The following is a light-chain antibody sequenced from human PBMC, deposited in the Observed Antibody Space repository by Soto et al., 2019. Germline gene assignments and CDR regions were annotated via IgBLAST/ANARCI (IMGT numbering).Light chain of an antibody. CDR2: EVS. CDR3: SSYTSSSPYV. J-gene: IGLJ1*01. CDR1: SSDVGGYNY. V-gene: IGLV2-14*01. Sequence: QSALTQPASVSGSPGQSITISCTGTSSDVGGYNYVSWYQHHPGKAPKLMIYEVSNRPSGVSNRFSGSKSDNTASLTISGLQAEDEADYYCSSYTSSSPYVFGTGTKVTVL.